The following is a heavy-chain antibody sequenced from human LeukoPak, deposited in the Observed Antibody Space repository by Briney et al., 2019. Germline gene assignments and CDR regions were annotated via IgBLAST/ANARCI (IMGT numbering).Heavy chain of an antibody. V-gene: IGHV4-61*02. Sequence: SQTLSLTCTVSGGSISSGSYYWSWIRQPAGKGLEWIGRIYTSGSTNYNPSLKSRVTISVDTSKNQFSLKLTSVTAADTAVYYCARVSWEQGTDYWGQGTLVTVSS. J-gene: IGHJ4*02. D-gene: IGHD1-26*01. CDR3: ARVSWEQGTDY. CDR1: GGSISSGSYY. CDR2: IYTSGST.